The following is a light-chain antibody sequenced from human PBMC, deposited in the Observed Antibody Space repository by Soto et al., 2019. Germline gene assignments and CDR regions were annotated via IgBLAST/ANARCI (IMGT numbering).Light chain of an antibody. V-gene: IGLV2-14*01. Sequence: QSALTQPASVSGSPGQSITISCTGTRSDVGGYNYVSWYQQHPGKAPKLMIYDVNNRPSGVSNRFSGSKSGNTASLTISGLQAEDEADYYCSSYTSSSTVVFGGGTKLTVL. CDR1: RSDVGGYNY. J-gene: IGLJ2*01. CDR2: DVN. CDR3: SSYTSSSTVV.